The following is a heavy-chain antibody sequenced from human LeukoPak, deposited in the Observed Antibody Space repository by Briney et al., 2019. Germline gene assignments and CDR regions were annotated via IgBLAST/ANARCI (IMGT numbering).Heavy chain of an antibody. J-gene: IGHJ3*02. D-gene: IGHD4-17*01. CDR3: AGSTVTTESGAFDI. CDR2: INPNSGGT. V-gene: IGHV1-2*02. CDR1: GYTFTGYY. Sequence: ASVNVSCKASGYTFTGYYMHWVRQAPGQGLEWMGWINPNSGGTNYAQKFQGRVTMTRDTSISTAYMELSRLRSDDTAVYYCAGSTVTTESGAFDIWGQGTMVTVSS.